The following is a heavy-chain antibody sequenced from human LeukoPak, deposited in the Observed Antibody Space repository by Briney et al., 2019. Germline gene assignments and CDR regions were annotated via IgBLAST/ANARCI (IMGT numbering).Heavy chain of an antibody. CDR2: IYYSGST. D-gene: IGHD1-14*01. CDR3: ARHRIHYYYGMDV. CDR1: GGSIGTYY. V-gene: IGHV4-59*08. Sequence: PSETLSLTCIVSGGSIGTYYWSWIRQPPGKGLEWIGYIYYSGSTNYNPSLKSRVTISVDTSKNQFSLKLSSVTAADTAVYYCARHRIHYYYGMDVWGQGTTVTVSS. J-gene: IGHJ6*02.